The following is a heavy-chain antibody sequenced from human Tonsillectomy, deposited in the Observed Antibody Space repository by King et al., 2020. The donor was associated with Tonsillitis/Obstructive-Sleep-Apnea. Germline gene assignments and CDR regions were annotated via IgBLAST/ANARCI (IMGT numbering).Heavy chain of an antibody. D-gene: IGHD5-18*01. V-gene: IGHV3-30*18. J-gene: IGHJ4*02. CDR2: ISSDGSNK. CDR1: GFIFSSYG. Sequence: VQLVESGGGVVQPGRSLRLSCAASGFIFSSYGMHWVRQAPDKGLEWVAVISSDGSNKYYADSVKGRFTISRDNSKNTLNLQMNSLRVEDTAVYYCAKVVGYSYGEFDYWGQGTLVTVSS. CDR3: AKVVGYSYGEFDY.